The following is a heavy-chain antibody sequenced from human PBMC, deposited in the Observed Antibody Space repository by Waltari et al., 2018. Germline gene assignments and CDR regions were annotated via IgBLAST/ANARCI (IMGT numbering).Heavy chain of an antibody. CDR3: AREGSHLTTVNDY. V-gene: IGHV1-2*02. D-gene: IGHD4-4*01. CDR1: GYTFTASY. Sequence: QEHLVQSGAEVKKPGASGRVSCKASGYTFTASYIPWVRQAPGQGLEWMGWINPRSGETKYAQKFHGRVTMTRDTSINTAYMELSSLLFDDTAVYYCAREGSHLTTVNDYWGQGTLVIVSS. J-gene: IGHJ4*02. CDR2: INPRSGET.